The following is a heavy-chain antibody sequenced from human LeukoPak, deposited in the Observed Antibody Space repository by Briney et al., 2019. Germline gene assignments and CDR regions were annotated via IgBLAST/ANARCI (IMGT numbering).Heavy chain of an antibody. D-gene: IGHD6-13*01. CDR1: GYSISSGYY. CDR3: ARDGQQLAFDY. J-gene: IGHJ4*02. Sequence: SETLSLTCTVSGYSISSGYYWGWIRQPPGKGLEWIGSIYHSGSTYYNPSLKSRVTISVDTSKNQFSLKLNSVTAADTAVYYCARDGQQLAFDYWGQGALVTVSS. CDR2: IYHSGST. V-gene: IGHV4-38-2*02.